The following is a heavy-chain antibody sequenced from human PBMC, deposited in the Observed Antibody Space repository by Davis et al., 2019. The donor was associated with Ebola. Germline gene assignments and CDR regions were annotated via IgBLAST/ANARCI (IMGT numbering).Heavy chain of an antibody. J-gene: IGHJ5*02. CDR3: ARSGDNGFDP. V-gene: IGHV4-34*01. CDR1: GGSFSGYY. D-gene: IGHD2-8*02. CDR2: INHSGST. Sequence: SETLSLTCAVYGGSFSGYYWSWIRQPPGKGLEWIGEINHSGSTNYNPSLKSRVTISIDRSKNQFSLKLSSVTAADTALYYCARSGDNGFDPWGQGTLVTVSS.